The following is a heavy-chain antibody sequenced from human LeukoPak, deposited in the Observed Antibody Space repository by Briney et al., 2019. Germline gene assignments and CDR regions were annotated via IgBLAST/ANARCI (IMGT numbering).Heavy chain of an antibody. CDR2: ISGSGGST. CDR3: AKDSGGTPGRWLVLVADFDY. V-gene: IGHV3-23*01. J-gene: IGHJ4*02. Sequence: PGGSLRLSCAASGFTFSSYSMNWVRQAPGKGLEWVSAISGSGGSTYYADSVKGRFTISRDNSKNTLYLQMNSLRAEDTAVYYCAKDSGGTPGRWLVLVADFDYWGQGTLVTVSS. CDR1: GFTFSSYS. D-gene: IGHD2-15*01.